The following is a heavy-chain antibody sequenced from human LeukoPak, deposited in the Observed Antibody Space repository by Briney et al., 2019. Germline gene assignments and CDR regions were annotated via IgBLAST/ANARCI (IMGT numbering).Heavy chain of an antibody. Sequence: GASVKVSCKASGYTFTGYYMHWVRQAPGQGLEWMGWINPNSGGTNYAQKFQGRVTMTRDTSISTAYMELSRLRSDDTAVYYCARELSWGYYYDSSGYFYWGQGTLVTVSS. D-gene: IGHD3-22*01. CDR2: INPNSGGT. CDR1: GYTFTGYY. CDR3: ARELSWGYYYDSSGYFY. V-gene: IGHV1-2*02. J-gene: IGHJ4*02.